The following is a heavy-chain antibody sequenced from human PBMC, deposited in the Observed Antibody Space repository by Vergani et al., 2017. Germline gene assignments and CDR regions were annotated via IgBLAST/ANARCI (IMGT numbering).Heavy chain of an antibody. CDR2: IYSGGST. J-gene: IGHJ4*02. D-gene: IGHD3-22*01. CDR3: ARSPTTDYYDSSGYYFYYFDY. Sequence: EVQLVETGGGLIQPGGSLRLSCAASGFTVSSNYMSWVRQAPGKGLEWVSVIYSGGSTYYADSVKGRFTISRDNSKNTLYLQMNSLRAEDTAVYYCARSPTTDYYDSSGYYFYYFDYWGQGTLVTVSS. V-gene: IGHV3-53*02. CDR1: GFTVSSNY.